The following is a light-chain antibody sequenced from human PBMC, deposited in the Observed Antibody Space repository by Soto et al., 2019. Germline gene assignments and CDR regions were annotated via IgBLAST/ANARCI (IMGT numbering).Light chain of an antibody. CDR2: VTS. Sequence: EIGLTQSPATLSLSPGDRATLSCRASQSVIKNLAWYQQKPGQAPRLLIHVTSTRATGVPDTFSGSGSGTEFTLTISSLEPEDSAMYYCQQRFSWPPTFGGGTHVEIK. J-gene: IGKJ4*01. CDR1: QSVIKN. CDR3: QQRFSWPPT. V-gene: IGKV3-11*01.